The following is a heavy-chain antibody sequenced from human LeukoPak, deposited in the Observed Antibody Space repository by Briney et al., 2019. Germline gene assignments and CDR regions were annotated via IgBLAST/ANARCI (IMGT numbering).Heavy chain of an antibody. D-gene: IGHD6-13*01. CDR2: ISGSGDST. CDR1: GFTFRNYA. J-gene: IGHJ5*02. CDR3: AKDPLMESSSWSPIWFGP. Sequence: GGSLRLSCAASGFTFRNYAMGWVRQAPGKGLEWVSAISGSGDSTFYADSVKGRFTISRDNSKNTLYLQMNSLRAEDTAVYYCAKDPLMESSSWSPIWFGPWGQVTLVTVS. V-gene: IGHV3-23*01.